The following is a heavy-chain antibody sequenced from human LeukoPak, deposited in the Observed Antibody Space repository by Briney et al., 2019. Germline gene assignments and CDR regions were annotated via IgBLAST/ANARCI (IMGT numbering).Heavy chain of an antibody. CDR2: ISGSGGST. CDR1: GFTFSSYW. Sequence: GGSLRLSCAASGFTFSSYWMSWVRQAPGKGLEWVSAISGSGGSTYYADSVKGRFTISRDNSKNTLYLQMNSLRAEDTAVYYCAKDLIVLMVYAIVFDYWGQGTLVTVSS. D-gene: IGHD2-8*01. CDR3: AKDLIVLMVYAIVFDY. J-gene: IGHJ4*02. V-gene: IGHV3-23*01.